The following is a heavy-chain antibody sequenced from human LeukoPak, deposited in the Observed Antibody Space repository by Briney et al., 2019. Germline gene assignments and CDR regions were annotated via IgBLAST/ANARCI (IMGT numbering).Heavy chain of an antibody. CDR2: IKRDGKDK. V-gene: IGHV3-7*01. CDR3: ARVGTGSWYLDL. D-gene: IGHD3-10*01. Sequence: GGSLRLSCAASGFTFSSSCMSWVRQAPGKGLEWVANIKRDGKDKYYMDSVKGRFTISRDNAENTVYLQMNSLRAEDTAVYYCARVGTGSWYLDLWGRGTLVTVSS. CDR1: GFTFSSSC. J-gene: IGHJ2*01.